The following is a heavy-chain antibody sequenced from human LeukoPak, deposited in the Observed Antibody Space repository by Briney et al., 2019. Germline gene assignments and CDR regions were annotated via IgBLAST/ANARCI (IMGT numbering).Heavy chain of an antibody. V-gene: IGHV3-33*01. CDR2: IWYDGSNK. CDR3: ARAGAGSSWFSDAFDI. Sequence: GRSLRLSCAASRFTFSSYGMHWVRQAPGKGLEWVAVIWYDGSNKYYADSVKGRFTISRDNSKNTLYLQMNSLRAEDTAVYYCARAGAGSSWFSDAFDIWGQGTMVTVSS. J-gene: IGHJ3*02. D-gene: IGHD6-13*01. CDR1: RFTFSSYG.